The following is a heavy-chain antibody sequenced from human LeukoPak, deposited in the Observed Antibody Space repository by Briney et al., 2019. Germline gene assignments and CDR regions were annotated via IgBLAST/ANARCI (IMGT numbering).Heavy chain of an antibody. CDR3: AKDFHY. V-gene: IGHV1-18*04. D-gene: IGHD2-15*01. CDR1: GYTFTGYY. J-gene: IGHJ4*02. CDR2: ISAYNGNT. Sequence: ASVKVSCKASGYTFTGYYMHWVRQAPGQGLEWMGWISAYNGNTNYAQKLQGRVTMTTDTSTSTAYMELRSLRSDDTAVYYCAKDFHYWGQGTLVTVSS.